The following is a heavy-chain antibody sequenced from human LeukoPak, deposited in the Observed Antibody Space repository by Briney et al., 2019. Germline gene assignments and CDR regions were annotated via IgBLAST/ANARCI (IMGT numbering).Heavy chain of an antibody. CDR2: IYYSGST. CDR3: ARHEEWGYCSSTSCPYDY. CDR1: GGSISSYY. D-gene: IGHD2-2*01. J-gene: IGHJ4*02. Sequence: SETLSLTCTVSGGSISSYYWSWIRQPPGKGLEWIGYIYYSGSTNYNPSLKSRVTISVDTSKNQFSLKLSSVTAADTAVYYCARHEEWGYCSSTSCPYDYWGQGTLVTVSS. V-gene: IGHV4-59*08.